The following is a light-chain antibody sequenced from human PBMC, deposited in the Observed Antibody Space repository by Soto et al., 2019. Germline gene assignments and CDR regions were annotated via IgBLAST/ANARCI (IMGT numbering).Light chain of an antibody. Sequence: LTQPASVSGSPGQSITISCTGTSSDVGGYNYVSWYQQHPGKAPKLMIYEVSNRPSGVSNRFSGSKSGNTASLTISGLQAEDEADYYCGSYTSSSTYVFGTGTKVTVL. CDR2: EVS. CDR3: GSYTSSSTYV. CDR1: SSDVGGYNY. J-gene: IGLJ1*01. V-gene: IGLV2-14*01.